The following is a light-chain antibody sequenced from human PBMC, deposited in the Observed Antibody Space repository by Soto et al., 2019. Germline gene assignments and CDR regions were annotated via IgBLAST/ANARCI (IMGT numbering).Light chain of an antibody. Sequence: LTQPASVSGSPGQSITISCTGTSSDVGGYNYVSWYQQHPGKAPKLMIYEVSNRPSGVSNRFSGSKSGNTASLTISGLQAEDEADYYCGSYTSSSTYVFGTGTKVTVL. CDR2: EVS. CDR3: GSYTSSSTYV. CDR1: SSDVGGYNY. J-gene: IGLJ1*01. V-gene: IGLV2-14*01.